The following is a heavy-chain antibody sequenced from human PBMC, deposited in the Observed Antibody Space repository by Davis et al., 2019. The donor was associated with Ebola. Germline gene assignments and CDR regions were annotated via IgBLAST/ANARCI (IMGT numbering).Heavy chain of an antibody. CDR1: GFTFGDYA. CDR3: AAYDSTFRNY. V-gene: IGHV3-43D*03. D-gene: IGHD3-22*01. CDR2: ISWDGRST. J-gene: IGHJ4*02. Sequence: GGSLRLSCAASGFTFGDYAMHWVRQAPGKGLEWVSLISWDGRSTAYAESVRGRFSISRDNSKKFLYLQMNSLRAEDTALYYCAAYDSTFRNYWGQGTLVTVSS.